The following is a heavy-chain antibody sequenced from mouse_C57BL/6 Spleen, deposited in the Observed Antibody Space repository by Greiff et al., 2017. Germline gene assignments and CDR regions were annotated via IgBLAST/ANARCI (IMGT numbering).Heavy chain of an antibody. CDR3: ARQDYDYDGWYFDV. V-gene: IGHV5-9*01. D-gene: IGHD2-4*01. CDR1: GFTFSSYT. CDR2: ISGGGGNT. Sequence: EVQLVESGGGLVKPGGSLKLSCAASGFTFSSYTMSWVRQTPEKRLEWVATISGGGGNTYYPDSVKGRFTISRDNAKNTLYLQMSSLRSEDTALYYCARQDYDYDGWYFDVWGTGTTVTVSS. J-gene: IGHJ1*03.